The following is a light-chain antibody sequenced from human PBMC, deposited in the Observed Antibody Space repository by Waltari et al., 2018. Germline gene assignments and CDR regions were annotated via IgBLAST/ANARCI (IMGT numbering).Light chain of an antibody. Sequence: DIQMTQSPSSLSASVGDRVSSTCRARQSISNFLNWYLQKPGRAPKLLLYAASTLESGVPSRFSGSGSGTDFTLTISSLQPDDFATYYCQPSYSTPRTFGQGTKVEIK. CDR1: QSISNF. CDR3: QPSYSTPRT. J-gene: IGKJ1*01. V-gene: IGKV1-39*01. CDR2: AAS.